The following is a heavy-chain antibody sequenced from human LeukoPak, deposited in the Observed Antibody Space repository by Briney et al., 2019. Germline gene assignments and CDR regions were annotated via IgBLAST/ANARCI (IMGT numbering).Heavy chain of an antibody. Sequence: GGSLRLSCAASGFTFSSYGMHWVRQAPGKGLEWVAFIRYDGSNKYYADSVKGRFTISRDNAKNSLYLQMNSLRAEDTAVYYCARDGQYSSSWTIYYYYMDVWGKGTTVTVSS. CDR1: GFTFSSYG. CDR3: ARDGQYSSSWTIYYYYMDV. V-gene: IGHV3-30*02. D-gene: IGHD6-13*01. J-gene: IGHJ6*03. CDR2: IRYDGSNK.